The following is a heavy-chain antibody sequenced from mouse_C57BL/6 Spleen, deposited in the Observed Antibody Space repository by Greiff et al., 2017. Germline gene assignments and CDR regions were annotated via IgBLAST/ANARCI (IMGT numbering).Heavy chain of an antibody. Sequence: VQLQESGPELVKPGASVKISCKASGYAFSSSWMNWVKQRPGKGLEWIGRIYPGDGDTNYNGKFKGKATLTADKSSSTAYMQLSSLTSEDSAVYFCANYYYGSSYDYFDYWGQGTTLTVSS. V-gene: IGHV1-82*01. J-gene: IGHJ2*01. CDR3: ANYYYGSSYDYFDY. CDR1: GYAFSSSW. D-gene: IGHD1-1*01. CDR2: IYPGDGDT.